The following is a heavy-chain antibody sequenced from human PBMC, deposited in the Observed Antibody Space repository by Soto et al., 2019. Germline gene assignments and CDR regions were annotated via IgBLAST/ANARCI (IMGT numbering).Heavy chain of an antibody. CDR1: GFTFSSYG. J-gene: IGHJ4*02. CDR2: IWFDGSNK. CDR3: ATTGPY. V-gene: IGHV3-33*01. Sequence: GGSLRVSWAASGFTFSSYGMHWVRQAPGKGLEWVAVIWFDGSNKFYADSVKGRFTISRDNSKNTVSLQMNSLRDEDSAAYYCATTGPYWGQGTLVTVSS.